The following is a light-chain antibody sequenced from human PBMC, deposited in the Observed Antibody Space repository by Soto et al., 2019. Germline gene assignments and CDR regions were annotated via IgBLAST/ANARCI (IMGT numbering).Light chain of an antibody. J-gene: IGKJ2*01. Sequence: EIVLTQSPATLSLSPGERATLSCRASQSVSSYLSWYQQKPGQAPRLLIYDASNRATGIPARFSGSGSGTDFTLTISSLEPEDFAVYYCQKHSNWPRNTFGPGTKLEIK. CDR1: QSVSSY. V-gene: IGKV3-11*01. CDR2: DAS. CDR3: QKHSNWPRNT.